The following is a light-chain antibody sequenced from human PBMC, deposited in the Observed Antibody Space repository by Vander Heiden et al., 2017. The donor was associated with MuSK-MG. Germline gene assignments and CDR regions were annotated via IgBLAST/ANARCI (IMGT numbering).Light chain of an antibody. J-gene: IGKJ4*01. CDR3: QQYNVWPLGPLT. CDR2: GAS. CDR1: QSISSN. Sequence: EIVMTQSPATLSVSPGERATLSCRASQSISSNLAWYQQKPGQAPRLLIYGASTRATGIPARFSGSGSGTEFTLTISSLQSEDFAVYYCQQYNVWPLGPLTFGGGTKVEIK. V-gene: IGKV3-15*01.